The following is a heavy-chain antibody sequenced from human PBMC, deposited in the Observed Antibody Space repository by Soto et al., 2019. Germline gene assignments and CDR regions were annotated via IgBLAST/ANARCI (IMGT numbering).Heavy chain of an antibody. CDR2: ISWNSGSI. V-gene: IGHV3-9*01. CDR3: AKASADFWSGYYGLDY. J-gene: IGHJ4*02. Sequence: PGGSLRLSCAASGFTFDDYAMHWVRQAPGKGLEWVSGISWNSGSIGYADSVKGRFTISRDNAKNSLYLQMNSLRAEDTALYYCAKASADFWSGYYGLDYWGQGTLVTVSS. D-gene: IGHD3-3*01. CDR1: GFTFDDYA.